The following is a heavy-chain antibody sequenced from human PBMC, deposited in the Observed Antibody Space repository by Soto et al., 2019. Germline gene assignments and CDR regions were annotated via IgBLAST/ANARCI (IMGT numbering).Heavy chain of an antibody. CDR1: GGSINSGDYY. V-gene: IGHV4-30-4*01. CDR2: IHYSGST. D-gene: IGHD3-10*01. Sequence: QVKMQESGPGLVKPSQTLSVTCTVSGGSINSGDYYWSWIRQPPGKGLEWIGYIHYSGSTHYNPSLKSRVIMSVDTSKNQFSLKMSYVTAADTAVYYCAGEGGAFGAPFDSWGQGTLVTVSS. CDR3: AGEGGAFGAPFDS. J-gene: IGHJ4*02.